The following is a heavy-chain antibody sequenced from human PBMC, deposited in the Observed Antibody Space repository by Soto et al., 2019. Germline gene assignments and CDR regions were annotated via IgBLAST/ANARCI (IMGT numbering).Heavy chain of an antibody. Sequence: EVQMVESGGGLVKPGGSLRLSCAASGFTFSSYSMNWVRQAPGKGLEWVSSISSSGTYIYYADSVKGRFTISRDNAKRSLYLQMNSLRAEDTAVYYCAFAGSGSYAKVADAFDIWGQGRMVTVSS. V-gene: IGHV3-21*01. J-gene: IGHJ3*02. D-gene: IGHD3-10*01. CDR3: AFAGSGSYAKVADAFDI. CDR1: GFTFSSYS. CDR2: ISSSGTYI.